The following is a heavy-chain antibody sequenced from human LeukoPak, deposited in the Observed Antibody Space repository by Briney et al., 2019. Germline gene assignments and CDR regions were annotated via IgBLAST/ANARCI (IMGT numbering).Heavy chain of an antibody. CDR2: INSDGSST. J-gene: IGHJ6*03. V-gene: IGHV3-74*01. CDR3: ARGVYYYYMDV. CDR1: GFAFRSHA. Sequence: PGGSLRLSCTASGFAFRSHAMHWVRHAPGKGLVWVSRINSDGSSTSYADSVKGRFTISRDNAKNTLYLQMNSLRAEDTAVYYCARGVYYYYMDVWGKGTTVTISS.